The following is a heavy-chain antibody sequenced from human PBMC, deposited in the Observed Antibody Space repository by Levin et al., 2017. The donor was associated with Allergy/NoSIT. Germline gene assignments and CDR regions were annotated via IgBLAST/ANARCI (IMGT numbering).Heavy chain of an antibody. Sequence: GESLKISCAASGFTFSSYSMNWVRQAPGKGLEWVSSISSSSSYIYYADSVKGRFTISRDNAKNSLYLQMNSLRAEDTAVYYCARDFSSSSSYYYYMDVWGKGTTVTVSS. V-gene: IGHV3-21*01. CDR1: GFTFSSYS. J-gene: IGHJ6*03. CDR2: ISSSSSYI. CDR3: ARDFSSSSSYYYYMDV. D-gene: IGHD2-2*01.